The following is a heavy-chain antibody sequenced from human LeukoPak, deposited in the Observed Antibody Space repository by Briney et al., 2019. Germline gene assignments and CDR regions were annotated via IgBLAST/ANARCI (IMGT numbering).Heavy chain of an antibody. J-gene: IGHJ6*04. CDR1: GYTFTGYY. V-gene: IGHV1-2*02. CDR3: ARALGGIVEGYYGMDV. Sequence: ASVKVSCKASGYTFTGYYLHWVRQAPGQGLEWMGWINPNSGGTNYAQKFQGRVTMTRDTSISTAYMELSRLRSDDTAVYYCARALGGIVEGYYGMDVWGKGTTVTVSS. CDR2: INPNSGGT. D-gene: IGHD2-15*01.